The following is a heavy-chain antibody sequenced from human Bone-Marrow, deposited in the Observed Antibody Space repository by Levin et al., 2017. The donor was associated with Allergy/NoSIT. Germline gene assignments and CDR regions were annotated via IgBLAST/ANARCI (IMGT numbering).Heavy chain of an antibody. D-gene: IGHD3-16*01. J-gene: IGHJ6*02. CDR2: ISTNSESR. Sequence: GESLKISCKASGYIFRNYGITWVRQAPGQGLEWMGWISTNSESRNYAAKMEGRVTLTTDTSTRTAYMELRRLTSDDTAVYFCTRDDFAVLTFGPRMDVWGQGTTVTVSS. V-gene: IGHV1-18*01. CDR3: TRDDFAVLTFGPRMDV. CDR1: GYIFRNYG.